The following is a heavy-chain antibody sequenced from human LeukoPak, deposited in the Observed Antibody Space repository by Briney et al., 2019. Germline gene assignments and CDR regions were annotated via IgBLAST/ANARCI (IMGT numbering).Heavy chain of an antibody. J-gene: IGHJ4*02. Sequence: GESLKISCKGSAYKFSNYWIAWVRQMPGEDLEWMGIIYPDDSDTRYSPSFQGQVTISADKSTNTAYLQWTSLKASDTAIYYCARRDTTYFDYWGQGSLVTVSS. V-gene: IGHV5-51*01. CDR2: IYPDDSDT. CDR3: ARRDTTYFDY. D-gene: IGHD1-1*01. CDR1: AYKFSNYW.